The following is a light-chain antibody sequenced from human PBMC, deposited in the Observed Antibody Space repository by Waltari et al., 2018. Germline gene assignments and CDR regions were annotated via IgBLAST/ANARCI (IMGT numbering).Light chain of an antibody. J-gene: IGKJ1*01. V-gene: IGKV2-29*02. CDR3: MQGIHPWT. CDR1: QTLLHSDGKTY. CDR2: EVS. Sequence: DIVMTQTPLSLSVTPGQPASISCKSSQTLLHSDGKTYLYWYLQKPGQSPQVLIYEVSSQFSGVPDMFSGSGSGTDFTLQISRVEADDVGVYYCMQGIHPWTFGQGTKVEIK.